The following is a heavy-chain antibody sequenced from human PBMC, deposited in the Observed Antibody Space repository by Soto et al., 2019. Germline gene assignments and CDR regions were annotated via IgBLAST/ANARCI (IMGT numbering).Heavy chain of an antibody. CDR1: GFTFNNFA. D-gene: IGHD3-9*01. CDR3: AKVRQRFLDILTGATNFDS. Sequence: EVHLLGSGGDLVKPGGSLRLSCEVSGFTFNNFAMSWVRQSPGKRLEWVSTISSDGDLRHYAESVKGRFTISRDNSKSSLFLQMNSLRAEDTALYFCAKVRQRFLDILTGATNFDSWGQGTLVTVSS. J-gene: IGHJ4*02. CDR2: ISSDGDLR. V-gene: IGHV3-23*01.